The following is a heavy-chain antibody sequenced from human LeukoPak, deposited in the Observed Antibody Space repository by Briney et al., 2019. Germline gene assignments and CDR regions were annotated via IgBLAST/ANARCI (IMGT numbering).Heavy chain of an antibody. CDR3: ARHGPGIAAAGTFDY. V-gene: IGHV4-39*01. D-gene: IGHD6-13*01. CDR1: GGSISSTGYY. J-gene: IGHJ4*02. CDR2: IYRSGSA. Sequence: TDTLSLTCTVSGGSISSTGYYWGWLRQPPGKGLEWIRSIYRSGSACSKPSLTSRVTLSVHTSRNQFCLKLRSVTAADTAVYYCARHGPGIAAAGTFDYWGQGTLVTVSS.